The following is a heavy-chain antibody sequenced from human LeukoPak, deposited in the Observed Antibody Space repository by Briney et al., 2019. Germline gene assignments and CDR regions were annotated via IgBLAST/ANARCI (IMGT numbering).Heavy chain of an antibody. CDR3: AKDLLRIYWRTFDS. CDR2: FNDTGSST. J-gene: IGHJ4*02. D-gene: IGHD3-10*01. V-gene: IGHV3-23*01. Sequence: GGSLRLYCVASGFDFSSHAMTWVRQAPGKGLEWVSSFNDTGSSTYYADSVKGRFTISRDNSKNTLYLQMTNLRAEDTAVYFCAKDLLRIYWRTFDSWGQGALVIVSS. CDR1: GFDFSSHA.